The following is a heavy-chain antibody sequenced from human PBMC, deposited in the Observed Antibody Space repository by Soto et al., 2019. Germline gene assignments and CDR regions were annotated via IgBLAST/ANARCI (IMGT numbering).Heavy chain of an antibody. Sequence: SETLSLTCAVYGGSFSGYYWSWIRQPPGKGLEWIGETNHSGSTNYNPSLKSRVTISVDTSKNQFSLKLSSVTAADTAVYYCARSISSSWYEDWFDPWGQGTLVT. D-gene: IGHD6-13*01. V-gene: IGHV4-34*01. CDR2: TNHSGST. J-gene: IGHJ5*02. CDR1: GGSFSGYY. CDR3: ARSISSSWYEDWFDP.